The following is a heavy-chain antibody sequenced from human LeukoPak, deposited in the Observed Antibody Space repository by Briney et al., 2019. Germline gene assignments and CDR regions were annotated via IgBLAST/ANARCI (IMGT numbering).Heavy chain of an antibody. CDR2: IYYSGST. J-gene: IGHJ4*02. CDR1: GGSISSSSYY. Sequence: SQTLSLTCTVSGGSISSSSYYWGWIRQPPGKGLEWIGSIYYSGSTYYNPSLKSRVTISVDTSKNQFSLKLSSVTAADTTVYYCARLGPPAGYCSSTSCPYFDYWGQGTLVTVSS. D-gene: IGHD2-2*01. V-gene: IGHV4-39*01. CDR3: ARLGPPAGYCSSTSCPYFDY.